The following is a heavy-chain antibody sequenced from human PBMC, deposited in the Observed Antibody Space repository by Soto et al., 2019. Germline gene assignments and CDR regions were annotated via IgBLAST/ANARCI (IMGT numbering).Heavy chain of an antibody. D-gene: IGHD4-17*01. Sequence: LGESLKISCKGSGYSFTSHWIGWVRQMPGKGLEWMGIIYPGDSDTRYSPSFQGQVTISADKSISTAYLQWSSLKASDTAMYYCARLWSTTVTNEFDYWGQGTLVTVSS. CDR1: GYSFTSHW. CDR2: IYPGDSDT. CDR3: ARLWSTTVTNEFDY. J-gene: IGHJ4*02. V-gene: IGHV5-51*01.